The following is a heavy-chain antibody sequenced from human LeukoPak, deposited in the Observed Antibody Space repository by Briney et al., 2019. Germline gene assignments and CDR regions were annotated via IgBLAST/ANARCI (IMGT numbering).Heavy chain of an antibody. D-gene: IGHD6-19*01. CDR3: ARVRMRGSSGWTFDY. CDR1: GFTFSSYA. V-gene: IGHV3-30-3*01. CDR2: ISYDGSNK. Sequence: GGSLRLSCAASGFTFSSYAMHWVRQAPGKGLEWVAVISYDGSNKYYADSVKGRFTISRDNSKNTLYLQMNSLRAEDTAVYYCARVRMRGSSGWTFDYWGQGTLVTVSS. J-gene: IGHJ4*02.